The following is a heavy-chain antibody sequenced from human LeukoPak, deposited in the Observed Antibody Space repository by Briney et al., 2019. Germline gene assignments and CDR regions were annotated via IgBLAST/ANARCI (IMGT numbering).Heavy chain of an antibody. CDR1: GGSISSYY. Sequence: SETLSLTCTVSGGSISSYYWSWIRQPPGKGLEWIGYIYYSGSTNYNPSLQSRVTISVDTSKNQFSPKLSSVTAADTAVYYCAITTYYYDSSGLLFDYWGQGTLVTVPS. V-gene: IGHV4-59*01. CDR3: AITTYYYDSSGLLFDY. J-gene: IGHJ4*02. CDR2: IYYSGST. D-gene: IGHD3-22*01.